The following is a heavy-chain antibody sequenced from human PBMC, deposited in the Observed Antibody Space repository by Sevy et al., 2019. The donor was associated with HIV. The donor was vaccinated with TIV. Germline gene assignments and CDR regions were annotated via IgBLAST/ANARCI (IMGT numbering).Heavy chain of an antibody. CDR1: GFTFSNAW. J-gene: IGHJ4*02. V-gene: IGHV3-15*01. CDR3: TTDSKKRALSALLDH. Sequence: GGSLRLSCAASGFTFSNAWMSWVRQAPGKGLEWVGRIKSKTDGGTTDYAAPVKGRFTISRDDSKNTLYLQMNSLKTEDTAIYYCTTDSKKRALSALLDHWGQGTLVTVSS. CDR2: IKSKTDGGTT.